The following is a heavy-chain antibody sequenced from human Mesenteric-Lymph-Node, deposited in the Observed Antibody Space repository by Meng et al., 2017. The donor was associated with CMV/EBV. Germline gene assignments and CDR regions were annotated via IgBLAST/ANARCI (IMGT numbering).Heavy chain of an antibody. CDR3: ARVHPITMVRGVIIPYLDS. Sequence: SGDYSWSWIRQHAATGLEWIGYIHYTGSTYYNPSLKSRIVISIDASKNQFSLKLSSVTAADTAVYYCARVHPITMVRGVIIPYLDSWGQGTLVTVSS. J-gene: IGHJ4*02. D-gene: IGHD3-10*01. CDR1: SGDYS. V-gene: IGHV4-31*02. CDR2: IHYTGST.